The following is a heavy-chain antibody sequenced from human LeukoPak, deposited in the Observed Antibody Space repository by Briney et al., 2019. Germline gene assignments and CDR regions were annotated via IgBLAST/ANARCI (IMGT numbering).Heavy chain of an antibody. CDR1: GIYFPDTW. D-gene: IGHD3-10*01. J-gene: IGHJ6*02. Sequence: GGSLRLSCRVSGIYFPDTWMTWVRQAPGRGLEWVGRIKSKGGGGTADYGAPVQGRFVISRDDFRNTIYLRMTRLKMEDTAVYYCKWELTFYYGLDVWGQGTTVIVSS. V-gene: IGHV3-15*05. CDR2: IKSKGGGGTA. CDR3: KWELTFYYGLDV.